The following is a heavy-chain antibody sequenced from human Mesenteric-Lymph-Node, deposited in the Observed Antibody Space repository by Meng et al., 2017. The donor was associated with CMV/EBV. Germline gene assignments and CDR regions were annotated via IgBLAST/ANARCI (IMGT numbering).Heavy chain of an antibody. V-gene: IGHV1-2*02. D-gene: IGHD5-24*01. CDR1: GYTFRDHS. CDR2: INPNSGGT. CDR3: ARGEDGYNPLGGGDY. Sequence: ASVKVSCKASGYTFRDHSVHWVRQAPGQGLEWMGWINPNSGGTNYAQKFQGRVTMTRDTSISTAYMELSRLRSDDTAVYYCARGEDGYNPLGGGDYWGQGTLVTVSS. J-gene: IGHJ4*02.